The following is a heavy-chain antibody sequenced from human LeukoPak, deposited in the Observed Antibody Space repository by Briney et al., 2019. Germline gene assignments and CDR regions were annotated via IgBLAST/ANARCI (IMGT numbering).Heavy chain of an antibody. D-gene: IGHD6-6*01. CDR3: ARGSSFHNY. J-gene: IGHJ4*02. Sequence: GGSLRLSCAASGFIFEDYGMTWVRQAPGKGLEWVSGINGNGGSRGYAASVKGRFTISRDNANNSLYLQMNSLRAEDTALYYCARGSSFHNYWGQGTLVAVSS. CDR2: INGNGGSR. CDR1: GFIFEDYG. V-gene: IGHV3-20*04.